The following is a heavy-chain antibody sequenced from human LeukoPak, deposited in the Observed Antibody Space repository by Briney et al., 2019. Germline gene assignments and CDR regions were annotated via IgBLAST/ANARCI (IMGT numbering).Heavy chain of an antibody. Sequence: PSETLSLTCAVYGGSFSGYYWSWIRQPPGKGREGIGEINHSGSTNYNPSLKSRVTISVDTSKNQFSLKLSSVTAADTAVYYCARGEGIVGATFDFDYWGQGTLVTVSS. D-gene: IGHD1-26*01. CDR1: GGSFSGYY. CDR3: ARGEGIVGATFDFDY. V-gene: IGHV4-34*01. J-gene: IGHJ4*02. CDR2: INHSGST.